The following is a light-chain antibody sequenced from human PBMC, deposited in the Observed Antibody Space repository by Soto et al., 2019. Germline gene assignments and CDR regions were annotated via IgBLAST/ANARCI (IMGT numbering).Light chain of an antibody. Sequence: EIVLTQSPATLSLSPGERATLSCRASQSVSSYLAWYQQKPGQAPRLLIYDASSRATGIPARFSGTGSGTDFTLTISSLEPEDFAVYYCQQRSNWPGTFGQGTKVETK. CDR2: DAS. CDR3: QQRSNWPGT. J-gene: IGKJ1*01. V-gene: IGKV3-11*01. CDR1: QSVSSY.